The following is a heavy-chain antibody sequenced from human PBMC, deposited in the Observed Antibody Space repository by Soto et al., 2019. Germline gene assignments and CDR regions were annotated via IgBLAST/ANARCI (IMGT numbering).Heavy chain of an antibody. D-gene: IGHD5-12*01. J-gene: IGHJ4*02. CDR1: GGSFSGYY. V-gene: IGHV4-34*01. CDR2: INHSGST. Sequence: QVQLQQWGAGLLKPSETLSLTCAVYGGSFSGYYWSWIRQPPGKGLEWIGEINHSGSTNYNPSLKSRXXIXVXXAKHQFSLKLSSVTAADTAVYYCARGGSIVATISYWGQGTLVTVSS. CDR3: ARGGSIVATISY.